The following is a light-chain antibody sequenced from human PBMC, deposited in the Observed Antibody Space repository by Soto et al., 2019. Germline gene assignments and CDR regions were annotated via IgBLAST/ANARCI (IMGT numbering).Light chain of an antibody. CDR1: QSVGTN. V-gene: IGKV3-15*01. Sequence: DIGMTQSTGTLSVSPGERATLSCRASQSVGTNLAWYLQRPGQAPKLLIFDASTRATGVPARFSGPGSGTEFTLTVSSLQSEDIAVYFCQQYNNWPPNFGQGTRLGIK. CDR3: QQYNNWPPN. CDR2: DAS. J-gene: IGKJ5*01.